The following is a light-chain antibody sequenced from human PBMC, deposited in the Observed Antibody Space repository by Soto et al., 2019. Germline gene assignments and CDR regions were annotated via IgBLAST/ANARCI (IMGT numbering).Light chain of an antibody. CDR3: QLRNNWPPTWT. J-gene: IGKJ1*01. V-gene: IGKV3-11*01. CDR1: QSIGSY. CDR2: DAS. Sequence: EIVLTQSPATLSLSPGERATLSCRASQSIGSYLAWYQQKPGQAPRLLIYDASNMATGIPARFSGSGSGTDFTLTISSLEPEDFAVYYCQLRNNWPPTWTFGQGTKVESK.